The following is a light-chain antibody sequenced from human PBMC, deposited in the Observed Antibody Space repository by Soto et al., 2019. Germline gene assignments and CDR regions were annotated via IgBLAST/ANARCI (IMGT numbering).Light chain of an antibody. CDR3: QHSNSYSET. V-gene: IGKV1-5*03. CDR1: QTISSW. CDR2: KAS. J-gene: IGKJ1*01. Sequence: DRKVTKSPSTLYGSKRDRVTITCRASQTISSWLAWYQQKPGKAPKLLIYKASTLKSGLPSRFSGSGSGTEFTLTISSLQADDVGTYYCQHSNSYSETFGQGTKVDI.